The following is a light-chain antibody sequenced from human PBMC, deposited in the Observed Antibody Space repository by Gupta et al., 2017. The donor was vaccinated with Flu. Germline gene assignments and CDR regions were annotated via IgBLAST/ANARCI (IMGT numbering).Light chain of an antibody. J-gene: IGKJ2*01. CDR2: TAS. V-gene: IGKV1-39*01. CDR1: ETISTY. Sequence: GDRVTITCRANETISTYVNWYQQKPGKAPKLLIYTASRLQSGVPPRFSGSGSGTDFTIIINSLQPEDFASYHCQQGYTTPYTFGQGTKVDIK. CDR3: QQGYTTPYT.